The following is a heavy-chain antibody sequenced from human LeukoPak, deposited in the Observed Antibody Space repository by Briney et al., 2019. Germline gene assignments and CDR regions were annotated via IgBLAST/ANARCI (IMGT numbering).Heavy chain of an antibody. Sequence: SETLSLTCIVSGYSISSGYYWGWIRQPPGKGLEWIGSIYHSGSTYYNPSLKSRVTISVDTSKNQFSLKLSSVTAADTAVYYCARGRITMVRGVPQSNWFDPWGQGTLVTVSA. V-gene: IGHV4-38-2*02. J-gene: IGHJ5*02. CDR1: GYSISSGYY. CDR3: ARGRITMVRGVPQSNWFDP. D-gene: IGHD3-10*01. CDR2: IYHSGST.